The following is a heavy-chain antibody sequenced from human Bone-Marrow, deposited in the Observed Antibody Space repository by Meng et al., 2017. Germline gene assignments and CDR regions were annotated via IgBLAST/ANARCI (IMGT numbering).Heavy chain of an antibody. V-gene: IGHV1-2*06. CDR1: GFTFTAYW. D-gene: IGHD6-13*01. Sequence: VVRGRSRGEVQSPGASGNVSSQPSGFTFTAYWLHWVRQAPGQGLDWMGRIDPGSGGTQYAQNLQGRVTMTRDTSISTTYMELSRLRSDDTAVYYCVRDEDISAAGKLFGDYWGQGTLVTVSS. CDR2: IDPGSGGT. J-gene: IGHJ4*02. CDR3: VRDEDISAAGKLFGDY.